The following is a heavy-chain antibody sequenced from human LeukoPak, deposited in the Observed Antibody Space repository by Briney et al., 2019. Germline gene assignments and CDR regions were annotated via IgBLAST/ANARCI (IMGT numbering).Heavy chain of an antibody. V-gene: IGHV3-23*01. CDR1: GFTFSNYD. J-gene: IGHJ5*02. D-gene: IGHD6-19*01. Sequence: GGSLRLSCAASGFTFSNYDMSWVRQAPGKGLEWVFSISDSGGSTYYADSVKGRFTISRDNSKNTLYLQMTNLRAADTAVYYCAKDLSRAVAADWFDPWDQGSLVTVSS. CDR3: AKDLSRAVAADWFDP. CDR2: ISDSGGST.